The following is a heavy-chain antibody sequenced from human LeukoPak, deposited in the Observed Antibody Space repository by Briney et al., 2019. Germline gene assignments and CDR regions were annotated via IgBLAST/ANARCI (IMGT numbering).Heavy chain of an antibody. D-gene: IGHD3-22*01. CDR2: MSSDGNAM. CDR1: GFTFTAYL. J-gene: IGHJ4*02. V-gene: IGHV3-30-3*01. Sequence: PGGSLRLSCAASGFTFTAYLIHWVRQAPGKGLEWVAVMSSDGNAMFYADSVKGRFTISRDNSKNTLYLQMYSLRAEDTAVYYCVRESEYYFDHSASFDYWGQGTLVPVSS. CDR3: VRESEYYFDHSASFDY.